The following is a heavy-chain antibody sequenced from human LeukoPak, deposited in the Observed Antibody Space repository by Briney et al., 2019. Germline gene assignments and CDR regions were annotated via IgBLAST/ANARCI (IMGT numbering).Heavy chain of an antibody. V-gene: IGHV3-7*01. Sequence: GGSLRLSCAASGFTFSSYWMSWVRQAPGKGLEWVANIKQDGSEKYYVDSVKGRFTISRDNAKNSLYLQMNSLRAEDTAVYYCARCKNDYGDYVFDYWGQGTLVTVSS. CDR1: GFTFSSYW. CDR3: ARCKNDYGDYVFDY. CDR2: IKQDGSEK. D-gene: IGHD4-17*01. J-gene: IGHJ4*02.